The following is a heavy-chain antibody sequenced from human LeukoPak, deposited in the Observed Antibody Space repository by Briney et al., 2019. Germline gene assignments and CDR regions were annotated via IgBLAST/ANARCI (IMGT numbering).Heavy chain of an antibody. Sequence: SETLSLTCTVSGGSISSGGYYRSWIRQHPGKGLEWIGYIYYSGSTYYNPSLKSRVTISVDTSKNQFSLKLSSVTAADTAVYYCARGSGSYYKTLYNWFDPWGQGTLVTVSS. CDR2: IYYSGST. CDR1: GGSISSGGYY. V-gene: IGHV4-31*03. CDR3: ARGSGSYYKTLYNWFDP. J-gene: IGHJ5*02. D-gene: IGHD3-10*01.